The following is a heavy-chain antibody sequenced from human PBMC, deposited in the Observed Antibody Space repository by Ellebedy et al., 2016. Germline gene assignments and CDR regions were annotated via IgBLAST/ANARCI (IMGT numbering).Heavy chain of an antibody. D-gene: IGHD3-3*01. V-gene: IGHV1-2*04. CDR1: GYTFTGYY. J-gene: IGHJ6*02. Sequence: ASVKVSXXASGYTFTGYYMHWVRQAPGQGLEWMGWINPNSGGTNYAQKFQGWVTMTRDTSISTAYMELSRLRSDDTAVYYCARRGLRFERYFALDVWGQGTTVTVSS. CDR3: ARRGLRFERYFALDV. CDR2: INPNSGGT.